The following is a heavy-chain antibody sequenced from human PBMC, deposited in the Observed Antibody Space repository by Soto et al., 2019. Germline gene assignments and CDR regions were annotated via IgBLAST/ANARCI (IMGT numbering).Heavy chain of an antibody. CDR1: GFTFSNYW. CDR2: INQYGSEK. D-gene: IGHD6-6*01. J-gene: IGHJ4*02. V-gene: IGHV3-7*01. CDR3: ARGGSSSGFDY. Sequence: GGSLRLSCAASGFTFSNYWMSWVRQAPGKGLEWVANINQYGSEKYYVDSVKGRFTISRDSAKNSLYLQMNSLRAEDTAVYYCARGGSSSGFDYWGQGTLVTVSS.